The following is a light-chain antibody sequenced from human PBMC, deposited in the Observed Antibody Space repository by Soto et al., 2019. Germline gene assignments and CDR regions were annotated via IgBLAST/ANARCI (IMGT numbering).Light chain of an antibody. V-gene: IGKV1-5*01. CDR3: QQHNDYSAFT. Sequence: DIQMTQSPSTLSASVGDRVTITCRASQNIGSSLAWYQHRPGKAPKLLIFDASTLQTGVPSRFSGRRFGTEFTLTITGMQPDDFATYYCQQHNDYSAFTFGQGTKLEIK. CDR1: QNIGSS. J-gene: IGKJ2*01. CDR2: DAS.